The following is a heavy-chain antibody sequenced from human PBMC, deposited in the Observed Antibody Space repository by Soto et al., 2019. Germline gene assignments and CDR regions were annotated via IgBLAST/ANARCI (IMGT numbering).Heavy chain of an antibody. CDR2: IYYSGST. CDR1: GGSISSSSYY. V-gene: IGHV4-39*01. D-gene: IGHD3-3*01. Sequence: QLQLQESGPGLVKPSETLSLTCTVSGGSISSSSYYWGWIRQPPGKGLEWIGSIYYSGSTYYNPSIKSRVAIAVDTSKNQFSLKLSSVTAADTAVYYCARNDFWSGSDYWGQGTLVTVSS. CDR3: ARNDFWSGSDY. J-gene: IGHJ4*02.